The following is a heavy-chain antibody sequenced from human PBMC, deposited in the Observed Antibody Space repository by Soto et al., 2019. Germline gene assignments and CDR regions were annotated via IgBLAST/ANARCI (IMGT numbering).Heavy chain of an antibody. V-gene: IGHV3-48*03. CDR3: ARATDGYYYYGMDV. Sequence: GESLKISCAASGFTFSSYEMNWVRQAPGKGLEWVSYISSSGSTIYYADSVKGRFTISRDNAKNSLYLQMNSLRAEDTAVYYCARATDGYYYYGMDVWGQGTTVTVSS. CDR1: GFTFSSYE. CDR2: ISSSGSTI. J-gene: IGHJ6*02.